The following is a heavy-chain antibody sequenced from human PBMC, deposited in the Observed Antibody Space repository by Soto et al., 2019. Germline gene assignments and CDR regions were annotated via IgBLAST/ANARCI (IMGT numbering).Heavy chain of an antibody. CDR1: GFTFSSYS. V-gene: IGHV3-21*01. CDR2: ISSSSGYI. D-gene: IGHD5-18*01. J-gene: IGHJ6*02. Sequence: EVQLVESGGGLVKPGGSLRLSCAASGFTFSSYSMNWVRQAPGKGLEWVSSISSSSGYIYYADSVKGRFIISRDNAKNSLYLQMNSLRAEDTAVYYCARVWEGTNKIQLWSHPPEDYGMDVWGQGTTVTVSS. CDR3: ARVWEGTNKIQLWSHPPEDYGMDV.